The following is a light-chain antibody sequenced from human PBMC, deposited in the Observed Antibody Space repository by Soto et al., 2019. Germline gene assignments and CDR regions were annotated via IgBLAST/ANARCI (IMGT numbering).Light chain of an antibody. V-gene: IGKV3-20*01. CDR1: QSVSSSY. J-gene: IGKJ1*01. Sequence: ALTQSPGTLSLSPGERATLACRASQSVSSSYLAWYQQKPGQAPRLLIYGASSRATGIPDRFSGSGSGTDFTLSISRLEPEDFAVYYCQQYGSSPRTFGQGTKVDIK. CDR2: GAS. CDR3: QQYGSSPRT.